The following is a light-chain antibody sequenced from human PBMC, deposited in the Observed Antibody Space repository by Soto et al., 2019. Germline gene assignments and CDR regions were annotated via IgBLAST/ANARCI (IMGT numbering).Light chain of an antibody. CDR1: RNDVGLYNY. V-gene: IGLV2-14*01. CDR2: GVS. CDR3: TSYTTTTLEV. Sequence: QSVLTQPASVSASPGQSITISCTGTRNDVGLYNYVSWYQHHPGNAPKPIIYGVSDRPSGVSNRFSGSKSGNTASLTISGLQAEDEADYYCTSYTTTTLEVFGTGTKVTVL. J-gene: IGLJ1*01.